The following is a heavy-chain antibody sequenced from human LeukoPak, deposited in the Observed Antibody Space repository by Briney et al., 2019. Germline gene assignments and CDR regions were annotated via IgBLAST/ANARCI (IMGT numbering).Heavy chain of an antibody. CDR2: IYYSGST. CDR3: ARVGIGQISGWYLYY. Sequence: KPSETLSLTCTVSGGSISSYYWSWIRQPPGKGLEWIGYIYYSGSTNYNPSLKSRVTISVDTSKNQFSLKLSSVTAADTAVYYCARVGIGQISGWYLYYWGQGTLVTVSS. J-gene: IGHJ4*02. V-gene: IGHV4-59*08. D-gene: IGHD6-19*01. CDR1: GGSISSYY.